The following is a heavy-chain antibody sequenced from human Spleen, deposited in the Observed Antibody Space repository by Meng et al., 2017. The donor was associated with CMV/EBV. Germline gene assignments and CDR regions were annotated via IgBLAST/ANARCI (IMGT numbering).Heavy chain of an antibody. CDR1: GYTFNNYG. V-gene: IGHV1-18*01. CDR2: ITTYNGDT. Sequence: ASVKVSCKASGYTFNNYGITWVRQATGQGLEWMGWITTYNGDTTYAQKLQGRVTVTTDTSTSTAYMELRSLRSDDTAVYYCGRGGSSAWYYYYAVDVWGQGTTVTVSS. J-gene: IGHJ6*02. D-gene: IGHD2-2*01. CDR3: GRGGSSAWYYYYAVDV.